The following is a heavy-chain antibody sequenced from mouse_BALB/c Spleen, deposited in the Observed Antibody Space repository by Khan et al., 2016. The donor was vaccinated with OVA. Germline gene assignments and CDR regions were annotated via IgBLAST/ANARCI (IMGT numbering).Heavy chain of an antibody. CDR2: IDHFNGGT. J-gene: IGHJ3*01. D-gene: IGHD2-13*01. CDR3: TRLGTTGWFAY. V-gene: IGHV1S135*01. Sequence: VQLKESGPELMKPGASVKISCKASGYSFTDYYIHWVKQSHGQSLEWIGYIDHFNGGTNFNQKFRGTATLTVDKSSSTAYMYLNSLTSEDSAVYYCTRLGTTGWFAYWGQGTLVTVSA. CDR1: GYSFTDYY.